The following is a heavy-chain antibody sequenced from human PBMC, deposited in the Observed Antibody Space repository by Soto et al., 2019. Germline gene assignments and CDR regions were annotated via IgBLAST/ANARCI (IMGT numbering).Heavy chain of an antibody. J-gene: IGHJ4*02. CDR1: GFTFSNAW. CDR3: TTGWIQLWTQYYFDY. V-gene: IGHV3-15*01. CDR2: IKSKTDGGTT. D-gene: IGHD5-18*01. Sequence: PGGSLRLSCAASGFTFSNAWMSWVRQAPGKGLEWVGRIKSKTDGGTTDYAAPVKGRFTISRDDSKNTLYLQMNSLKTEDTAVYYCTTGWIQLWTQYYFDYWGQGTLVTVSS.